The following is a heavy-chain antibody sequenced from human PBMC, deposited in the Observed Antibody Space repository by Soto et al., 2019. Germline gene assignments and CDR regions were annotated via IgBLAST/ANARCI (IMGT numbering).Heavy chain of an antibody. J-gene: IGHJ4*02. CDR1: GGSSSSGDCY. CDR2: IYYSGRT. Sequence: QLQLQESGSGLVKPSQTLSLTCTVSGGSSSSGDCYWSWIRQPPGKGLEWIGYIYYSGRTYYNPSLKSRVNISRDPSNDTSTLRLSSLTAPVTAVYYCGGVGSFDCWGQGTLVNFSS. CDR3: GGVGSFDC. V-gene: IGHV4-30-4*01. D-gene: IGHD1-26*01.